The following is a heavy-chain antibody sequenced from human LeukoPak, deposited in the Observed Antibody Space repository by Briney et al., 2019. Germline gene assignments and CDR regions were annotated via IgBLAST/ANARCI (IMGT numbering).Heavy chain of an antibody. Sequence: SETLSLTCAVSGGSISSSNWWSWVRQPPGKGLEWIGEIYHSGSTNYNPSLKSRVTISVDKSKNQFSLKLSSVTAADTAVYYCARVKVTMIVVVITYFDYWGQGTLVTVSS. CDR3: ARVKVTMIVVVITYFDY. D-gene: IGHD3-22*01. J-gene: IGHJ4*02. CDR1: GGSISSSNW. V-gene: IGHV4-4*02. CDR2: IYHSGST.